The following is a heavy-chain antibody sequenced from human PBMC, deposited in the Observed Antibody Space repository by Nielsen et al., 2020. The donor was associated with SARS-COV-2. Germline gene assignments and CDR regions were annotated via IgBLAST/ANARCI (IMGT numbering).Heavy chain of an antibody. CDR1: GFTFSSYG. CDR3: ARGISYDSSGSNFDY. CDR2: IWYDGSNK. Sequence: GESLKIYCAASGFTFSSYGMHWVSQAPGKGLEWVAVIWYDGSNKYYADSVKGRFTISRDNSKNTLYLQMNSLRAEDTAVYYCARGISYDSSGSNFDYWGQGTLVTVSS. V-gene: IGHV3-33*01. J-gene: IGHJ4*02. D-gene: IGHD3-22*01.